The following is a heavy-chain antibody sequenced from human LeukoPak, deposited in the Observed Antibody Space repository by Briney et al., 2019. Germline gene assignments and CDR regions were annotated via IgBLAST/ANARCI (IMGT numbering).Heavy chain of an antibody. J-gene: IGHJ4*02. CDR3: AKHPYNWDYFDEF. V-gene: IGHV3-23*01. D-gene: IGHD1-7*01. CDR2: ISGSGGST. Sequence: GGSLRLSCAASGFTFSSYTMHWVRQAPGKGLEWVSAISGSGGSTYYADSVKGRFSISRDNSKNTLYLQMNRLRTEDTALYYCAKHPYNWDYFDEFWGQGTLVTVSS. CDR1: GFTFSSYT.